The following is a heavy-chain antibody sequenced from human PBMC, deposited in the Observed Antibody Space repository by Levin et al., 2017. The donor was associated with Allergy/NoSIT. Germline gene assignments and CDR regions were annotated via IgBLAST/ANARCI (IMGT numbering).Heavy chain of an antibody. V-gene: IGHV3-48*04. Sequence: GESLKISCAASGFTFSSYSMNWVRQAPGKGLEWVSYISSSSRTIYYADSVKGRFTISRDNAKNSLYLQMNSLRAEDTAVYYCAKTSQEQWLVGGEDAFDSWGQGTMVTVSS. CDR3: AKTSQEQWLVGGEDAFDS. CDR1: GFTFSSYS. D-gene: IGHD6-19*01. CDR2: ISSSSRTI. J-gene: IGHJ3*02.